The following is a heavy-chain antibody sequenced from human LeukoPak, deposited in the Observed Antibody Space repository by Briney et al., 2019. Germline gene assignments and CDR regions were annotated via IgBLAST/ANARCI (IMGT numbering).Heavy chain of an antibody. CDR1: GFTFTSYA. CDR3: ARDPSRGYNYGYGDY. J-gene: IGHJ4*02. Sequence: GGSLRLSCAASGFTFTSYAMNWVRQAPGKGLEWVAHINQDRSEKYYVDSVKGRFTIARDNAKNSLYLQMNSLRAEDTAVYYCARDPSRGYNYGYGDYWGQGTLVIVSS. CDR2: INQDRSEK. D-gene: IGHD5-18*01. V-gene: IGHV3-7*01.